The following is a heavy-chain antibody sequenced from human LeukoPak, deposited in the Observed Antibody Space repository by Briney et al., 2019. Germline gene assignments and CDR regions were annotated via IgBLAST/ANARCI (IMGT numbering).Heavy chain of an antibody. Sequence: SETLSLTCTVSGGSISSYHWGWIRQPPGKGLEWIGSIYYSGSTYYNPSLKSRVTISVDTSKNQFSLKLSSVTAADTAVYYCARGGYYDSSGYPTADYWGQGTLVTVSS. D-gene: IGHD3-22*01. V-gene: IGHV4-39*07. J-gene: IGHJ4*02. CDR3: ARGGYYDSSGYPTADY. CDR2: IYYSGST. CDR1: GGSISSYH.